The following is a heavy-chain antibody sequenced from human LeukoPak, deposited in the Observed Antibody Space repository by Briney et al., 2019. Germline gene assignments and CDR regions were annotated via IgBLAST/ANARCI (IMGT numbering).Heavy chain of an antibody. CDR1: GDSINSLDL. D-gene: IGHD3-22*01. CDR2: MYLSGTT. CDR3: AGLVGRYSSGLYYYYFDY. Sequence: SGTLSLTCTVSGDSINSLDLWSWVRQPPGKGLEWIGEMYLSGTTHSNPSVKIRVTISIDKSKNQFFLNLSSVTAADTAVYYCAGLVGRYSSGLYYYYFDYWGQGTLVTVSS. V-gene: IGHV4-4*02. J-gene: IGHJ4*02.